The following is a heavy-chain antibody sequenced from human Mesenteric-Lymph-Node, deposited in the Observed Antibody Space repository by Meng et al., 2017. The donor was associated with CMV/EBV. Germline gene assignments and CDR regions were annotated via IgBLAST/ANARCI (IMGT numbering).Heavy chain of an antibody. J-gene: IGHJ4*02. D-gene: IGHD1-14*01. CDR2: IYYSGTT. Sequence: SETLSLTCTVSGDSISSTDYFWGWIRQPPGKGLEWIGSIYYSGTTYYNPFLKSRVAISVDTSKNKFSLRLSSVTAADTAVYYCARVGDSAYKDWGQGTLVTVSS. CDR3: ARVGDSAYKD. CDR1: GDSISSTDYF. V-gene: IGHV4-39*07.